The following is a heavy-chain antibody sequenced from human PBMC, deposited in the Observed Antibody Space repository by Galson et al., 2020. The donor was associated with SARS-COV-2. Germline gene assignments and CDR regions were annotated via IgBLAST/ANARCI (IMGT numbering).Heavy chain of an antibody. V-gene: IGHV3-30*04. CDR3: ARAPGAYMDV. CDR2: ISYDRSNK. CDR1: GFTFISYA. Sequence: GGSLRLCCAASGFTFISYAMHRARQAPGNGLAWVAVISYDRSNKYYGDSEKGQFTNSRDNSKNTQYLQMNSLRAEDTAVYYCARAPGAYMDVWGKGTTVTVSS. J-gene: IGHJ6*03. D-gene: IGHD1-26*01.